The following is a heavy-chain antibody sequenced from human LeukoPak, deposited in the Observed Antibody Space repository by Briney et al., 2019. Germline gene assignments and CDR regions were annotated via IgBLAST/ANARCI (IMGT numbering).Heavy chain of an antibody. J-gene: IGHJ4*02. Sequence: GGSLRLSCAASGFTFSSYAMHWVRQAPGKGLEWVAVISYDGSNKYYADSVKGRFTISRDNSKNTLYLQMNSLRAEDTAVYYCARGGYYYDSSGYYSGYWGQGTLVTVSS. V-gene: IGHV3-30-3*01. CDR2: ISYDGSNK. D-gene: IGHD3-22*01. CDR1: GFTFSSYA. CDR3: ARGGYYYDSSGYYSGY.